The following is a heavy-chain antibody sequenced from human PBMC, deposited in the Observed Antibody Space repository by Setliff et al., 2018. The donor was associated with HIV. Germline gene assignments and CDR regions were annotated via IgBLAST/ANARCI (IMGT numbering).Heavy chain of an antibody. V-gene: IGHV1-18*01. CDR1: GGTFSSYA. D-gene: IGHD2-15*01. CDR2: ISAYNGNT. CDR3: ARMRSCSGGSCLPGALYYYHMDV. Sequence: ASVKVSCKASGGTFSSYAISWVRQAPGQGLEWMGWISAYNGNTNYADKLQGRVTLTTDTSTTTVYMELRSLRSDDTAVYYCARMRSCSGGSCLPGALYYYHMDVWGKGTTVTVSS. J-gene: IGHJ6*03.